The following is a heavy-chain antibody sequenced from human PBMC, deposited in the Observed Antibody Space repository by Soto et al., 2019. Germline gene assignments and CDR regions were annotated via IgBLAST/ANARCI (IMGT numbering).Heavy chain of an antibody. V-gene: IGHV4-38-2*02. Sequence: SETLSLTCAVSGFSISSGYFWGWIRQPPGKGPEWLGSIYHSGTTYYNPSVKGPVTISVDTSKNQFSLKMSSVTAADTAVYYCARDSNGYYWFDPWGQGTLVTVSS. J-gene: IGHJ5*02. CDR3: ARDSNGYYWFDP. CDR2: IYHSGTT. D-gene: IGHD3-22*01. CDR1: GFSISSGYF.